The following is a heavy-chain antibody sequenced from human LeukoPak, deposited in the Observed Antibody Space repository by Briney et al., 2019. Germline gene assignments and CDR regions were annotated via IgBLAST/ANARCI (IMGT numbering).Heavy chain of an antibody. D-gene: IGHD3-10*01. J-gene: IGHJ4*02. CDR2: ISYDGSNK. CDR3: ARDRGGFGELVTDY. Sequence: GGSLRLSCAASGFTFSSYAMHWVRQAPGKGLEWVAVISYDGSNKYYADSVKGRFTISRDNSENTLYLQMNSLRAEDTAVYYCARDRGGFGELVTDYWGQGTLVTVSS. CDR1: GFTFSSYA. V-gene: IGHV3-30-3*01.